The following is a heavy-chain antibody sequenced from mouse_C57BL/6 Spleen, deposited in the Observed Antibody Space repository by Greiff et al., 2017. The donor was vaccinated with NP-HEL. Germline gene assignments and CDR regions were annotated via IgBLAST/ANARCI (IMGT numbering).Heavy chain of an antibody. CDR3: AREEVITTVVAHWYFDV. D-gene: IGHD1-1*01. CDR1: GYAFSSSW. V-gene: IGHV1-82*01. Sequence: VMLVESGPELVKPGASVKISCKASGYAFSSSWMNWVKQRPGKGLEWIGRIYPGDGDTNYNGKFKGKATLTADKSSSTAYMQLSSLTSEDSAVYFCAREEVITTVVAHWYFDVWGTGTTVTVSS. J-gene: IGHJ1*03. CDR2: IYPGDGDT.